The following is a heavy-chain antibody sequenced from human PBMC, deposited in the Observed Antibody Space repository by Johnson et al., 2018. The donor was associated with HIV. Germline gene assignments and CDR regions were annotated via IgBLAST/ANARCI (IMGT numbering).Heavy chain of an antibody. D-gene: IGHD6-6*01. CDR3: AREGIAARLAAFDI. V-gene: IGHV3-7*05. CDR2: IKQDGSEK. CDR1: GFTFSSYW. Sequence: VQLVESGGVVVQPGGSLRLSCAASGFTFSSYWMSWVRQAPGKGLEWVANIKQDGSEKYSVDSVKGRFTISRDNTKNSLYLQMNSLRDEDTAVYYCAREGIAARLAAFDIWGQGTMVTVSS. J-gene: IGHJ3*02.